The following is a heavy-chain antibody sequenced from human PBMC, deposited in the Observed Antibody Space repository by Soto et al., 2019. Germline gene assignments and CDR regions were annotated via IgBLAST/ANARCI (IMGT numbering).Heavy chain of an antibody. D-gene: IGHD3-3*01. Sequence: SQTLSLTCAISGDSVSSNSAAWNWIRQSPSRGLEWLGRTYYRSKWYSDYAVSVKSRITINPDTSKNQFSLQLSSVTPEDTAVYYCARGLWSGYFSNWFDPWGQGTLVTVS. CDR1: GDSVSSNSAA. V-gene: IGHV6-1*01. CDR2: TYYRSKWYS. CDR3: ARGLWSGYFSNWFDP. J-gene: IGHJ5*02.